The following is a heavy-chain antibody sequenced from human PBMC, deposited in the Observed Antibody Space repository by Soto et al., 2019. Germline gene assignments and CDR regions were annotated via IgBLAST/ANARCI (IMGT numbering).Heavy chain of an antibody. CDR3: ARHIRTVAAYYFDY. Sequence: SETLSLTCTVSGGSISSSSYSWGWIRQPPGKGLEWISNIYSTGSTYHNPSLKSRVTISIDMSKNQFSLKLSSVTAADTAVYYCARHIRTVAAYYFDYWGQGTLVTVSS. CDR2: IYSTGST. V-gene: IGHV4-39*01. J-gene: IGHJ4*02. CDR1: GGSISSSSYS. D-gene: IGHD6-19*01.